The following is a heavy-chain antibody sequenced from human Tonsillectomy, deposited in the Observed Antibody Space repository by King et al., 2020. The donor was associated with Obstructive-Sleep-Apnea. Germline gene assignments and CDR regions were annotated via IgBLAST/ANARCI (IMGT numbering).Heavy chain of an antibody. D-gene: IGHD3-9*01. V-gene: IGHV5-10-1*03. Sequence: QLVQSGAEVKKPGESLRISCKGSGYSFTSYWISWVRQMPGKGLEWMGRLDPSDSYTNNSPSLQGHVSISVDKSISTAYLQWSSLKASDTAMYYCARIRDYDILTGYYNDAFDVWGQGTMVIVSS. CDR3: ARIRDYDILTGYYNDAFDV. CDR1: GYSFTSYW. CDR2: LDPSDSYT. J-gene: IGHJ3*01.